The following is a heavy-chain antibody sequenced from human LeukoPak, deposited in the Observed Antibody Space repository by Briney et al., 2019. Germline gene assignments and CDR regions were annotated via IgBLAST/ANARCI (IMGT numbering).Heavy chain of an antibody. CDR3: ARDIRTSGWYGPDY. V-gene: IGHV3-23*01. Sequence: GGSLRLSCAASGFTFSSYAMSWVRQAPGKGLEWVSAISGSGGSTYYADSVKGRFTISRDNSKNTLYLQLRSLGPEDTAVYYCARDIRTSGWYGPDYWGQGTLVTVSS. J-gene: IGHJ4*02. CDR2: ISGSGGST. CDR1: GFTFSSYA. D-gene: IGHD6-19*01.